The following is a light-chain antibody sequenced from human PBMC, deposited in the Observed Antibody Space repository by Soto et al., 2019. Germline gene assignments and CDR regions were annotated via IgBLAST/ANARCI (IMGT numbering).Light chain of an antibody. CDR1: QSISSW. V-gene: IGKV1-5*01. J-gene: IGKJ4*01. CDR3: IYYNCYLA. CDR2: DAS. Sequence: DIQMIQSPSTPSASERDRVIITCGASQSISSWQAWYQKNPGKAPKIMIYDASSVASGAPSRFSGRRSAAEFTIPSSRLQRDDFAYYYRIYYNCYLAVGGGTKG.